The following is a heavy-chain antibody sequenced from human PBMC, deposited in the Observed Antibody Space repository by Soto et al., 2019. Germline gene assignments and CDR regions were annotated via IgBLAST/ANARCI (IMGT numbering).Heavy chain of an antibody. J-gene: IGHJ5*02. Sequence: SQTLSLTCSVSGASIRSYFWSWVRQPAGQGLEWIGHIYIRGTTSYNPSLEGRVTLSLQTSKNQVALVVSSVTAADTAVYYCARSPYVRGNYYCFDPWGPGTLVTVSS. CDR1: GASIRSYF. CDR2: IYIRGTT. D-gene: IGHD3-10*02. CDR3: ARSPYVRGNYYCFDP. V-gene: IGHV4-4*07.